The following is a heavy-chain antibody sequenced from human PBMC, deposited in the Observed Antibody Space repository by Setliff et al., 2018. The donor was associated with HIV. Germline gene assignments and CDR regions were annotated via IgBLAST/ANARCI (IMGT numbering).Heavy chain of an antibody. D-gene: IGHD1-1*01. CDR3: AREAYRLPWIDN. Sequence: PGGSLRLSCAASGFTFSNYDMHWVRQAPGKGPEWVAHIKQDASEKYFVDSVKGRFTISRDNTKNSLYLQINSLSAEDTAVYYCAREAYRLPWIDNWGQGTLVTVSS. CDR2: IKQDASEK. V-gene: IGHV3-7*03. J-gene: IGHJ4*02. CDR1: GFTFSNYD.